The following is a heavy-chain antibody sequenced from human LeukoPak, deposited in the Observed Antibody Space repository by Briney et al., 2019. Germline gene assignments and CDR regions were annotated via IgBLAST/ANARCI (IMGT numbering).Heavy chain of an antibody. V-gene: IGHV1-2*02. J-gene: IGHJ3*02. Sequence: GASVKVSCKASGYTFTGYYMHWVRQAPGQGLEWMGWINPNSGGTNYAQKFQGRVTMTRGTSISTAYMELSRLRSDDTAVYYCARGTVEMATIHGDAFDIWGQGTMVTVSS. D-gene: IGHD5-24*01. CDR1: GYTFTGYY. CDR2: INPNSGGT. CDR3: ARGTVEMATIHGDAFDI.